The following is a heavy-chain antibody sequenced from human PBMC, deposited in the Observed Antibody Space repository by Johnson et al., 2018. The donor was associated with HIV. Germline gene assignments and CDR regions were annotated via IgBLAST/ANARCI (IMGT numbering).Heavy chain of an antibody. CDR2: INWNGGSA. D-gene: IGHD3-22*01. Sequence: VQLVESGGGVVRPGGSLRLSCAASGFTFDDYGMSWVRQAPGKGLEWVSGINWNGGSAGYADSVKGRFNISRDNAKNTLYLQMNRRRAEDTAVYYCAKALYYDSSGPDAFDIWGQGTMVTVSS. CDR1: GFTFDDYG. CDR3: AKALYYDSSGPDAFDI. J-gene: IGHJ3*02. V-gene: IGHV3-20*04.